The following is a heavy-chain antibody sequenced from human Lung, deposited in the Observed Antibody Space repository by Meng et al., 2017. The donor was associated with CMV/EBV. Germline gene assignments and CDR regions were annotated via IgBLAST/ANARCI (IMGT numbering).Heavy chain of an antibody. CDR2: ISYDGSDK. J-gene: IGHJ4*02. CDR1: GFTFSSYA. Sequence: SXKISXAASGFTFSSYAMHWVRQAPGKGLEWLAVISYDGSDKYYTDSVKGRFTISRDSSKNMLLLQMNSLRAEDTAVYYCARRNFYCTNGVCYLDYWGQGSLVTVSS. CDR3: ARRNFYCTNGVCYLDY. D-gene: IGHD2-8*01. V-gene: IGHV3-30*04.